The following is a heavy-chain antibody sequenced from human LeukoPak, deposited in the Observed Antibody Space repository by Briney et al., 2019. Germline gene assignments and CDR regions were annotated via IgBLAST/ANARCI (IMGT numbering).Heavy chain of an antibody. V-gene: IGHV1-69*13. CDR1: GGTFSSYA. CDR3: ASAGAAAVPFDY. Sequence: SVKVSCKASGGTFSSYAISWVRQAPGQGLEWMGGIIPTFGTANYAQKFQGRVTITADESTSTAYMELSSLRSEDTAVYYCASAGAAAVPFDYWGQGTLVTVSS. J-gene: IGHJ4*02. CDR2: IIPTFGTA. D-gene: IGHD6-13*01.